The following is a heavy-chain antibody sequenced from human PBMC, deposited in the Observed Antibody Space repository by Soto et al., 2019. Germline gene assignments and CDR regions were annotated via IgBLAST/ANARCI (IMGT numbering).Heavy chain of an antibody. J-gene: IGHJ6*02. V-gene: IGHV3-30*18. D-gene: IGHD1-26*01. Sequence: QVQLVESGGGVVQPGRSLRLSCAAAGFTFSSYGMHWVRQAPGKGLEWVAVISYDGSNKYYADSVKGGFTISRDNSKNTLYLQMNNLRAEDTAVYYCAKDRPSGSRPYYYGMEVWGQGTTVTVSS. CDR2: ISYDGSNK. CDR1: GFTFSSYG. CDR3: AKDRPSGSRPYYYGMEV.